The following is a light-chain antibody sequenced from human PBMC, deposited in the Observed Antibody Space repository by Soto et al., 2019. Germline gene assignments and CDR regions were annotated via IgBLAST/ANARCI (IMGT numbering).Light chain of an antibody. CDR3: QQYNNWPLT. CDR2: VAS. CDR1: QSVSSN. Sequence: EIVMMQSPATLSVSPGERATLSCRASQSVSSNLAWYQQKPGQVPTLLIYVASTRATGVPARFSGSGSGTEFTLTISSLQSEDFAVYYCQQYNNWPLTFGGGTKVEIK. J-gene: IGKJ4*01. V-gene: IGKV3-15*01.